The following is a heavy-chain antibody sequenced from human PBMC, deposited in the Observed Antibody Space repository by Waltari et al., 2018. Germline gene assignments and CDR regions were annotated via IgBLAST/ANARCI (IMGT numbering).Heavy chain of an antibody. CDR1: GGSIKTNY. J-gene: IGHJ4*02. D-gene: IGHD2-15*01. Sequence: QVQLQESGPGLVKPSETLSLTCTVSGGSIKTNYWSWIRQPPGKGLEWIGYMYYSGSTSYNPSSYNTSLKSRVTISLETSKNQFSLNLNSVTAADTAVYYCARIALAGLFFDHWGQGTLVTVSS. CDR2: MYYSGST. V-gene: IGHV4-59*08. CDR3: ARIALAGLFFDH.